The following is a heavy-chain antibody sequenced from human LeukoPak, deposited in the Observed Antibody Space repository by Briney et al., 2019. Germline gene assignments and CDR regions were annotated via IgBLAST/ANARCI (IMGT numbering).Heavy chain of an antibody. CDR1: GYTFTGYY. Sequence: ASVTVSCKASGYTFTGYYMHWVRQAPGQGLEWMGRINPNSGGTNYAQKFQGRVTMTRDTSISTAYMELSRLRSVDTAVYYCARSSGYSYTKDDYWGQGTLVTVSS. J-gene: IGHJ4*02. V-gene: IGHV1-2*06. D-gene: IGHD3-22*01. CDR2: INPNSGGT. CDR3: ARSSGYSYTKDDY.